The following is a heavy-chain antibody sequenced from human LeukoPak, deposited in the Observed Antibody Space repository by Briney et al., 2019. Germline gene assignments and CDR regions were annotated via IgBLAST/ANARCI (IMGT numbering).Heavy chain of an antibody. D-gene: IGHD1-26*01. CDR3: ARAKVGATKAAFDI. V-gene: IGHV3-48*01. J-gene: IGHJ3*02. CDR1: GFTFSSYS. Sequence: GGSLRLSCAASGFTFSSYSMNWVRQAPGKGLEWDSYISSSSSTIYYADSVKGRFTISRDNAKNSLYLQMNSLRGEDTAVYYCARAKVGATKAAFDIWGQGTMVTVSS. CDR2: ISSSSSTI.